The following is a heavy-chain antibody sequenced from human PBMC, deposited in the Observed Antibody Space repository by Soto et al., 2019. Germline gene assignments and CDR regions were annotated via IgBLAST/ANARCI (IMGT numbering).Heavy chain of an antibody. J-gene: IGHJ5*02. V-gene: IGHV1-69*13. CDR3: ARGNTYYAFWSGPGCFDP. D-gene: IGHD3-3*01. CDR2: IIPIFGTA. Sequence: SVKVSCKASGGTFSSYAISWVRQAPGQGLEWMGGIIPIFGTANYAQKFQGRVTITADESTSTAYMELSSLRSEDTAVYYCARGNTYYAFWSGPGCFDPWGQGTLVTVSS. CDR1: GGTFSSYA.